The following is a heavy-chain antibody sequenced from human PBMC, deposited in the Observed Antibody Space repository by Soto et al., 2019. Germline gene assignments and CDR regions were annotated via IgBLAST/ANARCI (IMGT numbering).Heavy chain of an antibody. J-gene: IGHJ3*02. CDR3: SRERGAVASTADAFDI. CDR1: GGAIPGYY. D-gene: IGHD6-19*01. V-gene: IGHV4-59*01. CDR2: VYFSGST. Sequence: SETLSLTCNFSGGAIPGYYWNWIRQPPGKGLEWIGYVYFSGSTKYNPSLKSRVTILVDMSKNQFSLRLTSVTSADTAVYYCSRERGAVASTADAFDIWGQGTMVTVSS.